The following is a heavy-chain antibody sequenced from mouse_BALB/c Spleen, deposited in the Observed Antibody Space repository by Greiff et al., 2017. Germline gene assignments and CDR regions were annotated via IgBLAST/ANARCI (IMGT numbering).Heavy chain of an antibody. V-gene: IGHV5-4*02. CDR1: GFTFSDYY. D-gene: IGHD2-1*01. Sequence: EVKLMESGGGLVKPGGSLKLSCAASGFTFSDYYMYWVRQTPEKRLEWVATISDGGSYTYYPDSVKGRFTISRDNAKNNLYLQMSSLKSEDTAMYYCAVYGNYEYFDVWGAGTTVTVSS. J-gene: IGHJ1*01. CDR3: AVYGNYEYFDV. CDR2: ISDGGSYT.